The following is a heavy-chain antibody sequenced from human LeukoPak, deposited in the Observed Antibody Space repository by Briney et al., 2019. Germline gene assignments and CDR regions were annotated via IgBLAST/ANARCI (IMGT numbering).Heavy chain of an antibody. V-gene: IGHV3-7*01. Sequence: PGGSLRLSCAASGFTFSSYWMSWVRQAPGKGLEWVANIKQDGTETYYVDSVRGRFTISRDNAKNSLYLQMNSLRAEDTAVYYCAKDLGDTAMVILDYWGQGTLVTVSS. CDR3: AKDLGDTAMVILDY. J-gene: IGHJ4*02. CDR2: IKQDGTET. CDR1: GFTFSSYW. D-gene: IGHD5-18*01.